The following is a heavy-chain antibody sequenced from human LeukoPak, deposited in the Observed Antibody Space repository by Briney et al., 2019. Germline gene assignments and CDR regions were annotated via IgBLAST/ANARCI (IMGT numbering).Heavy chain of an antibody. CDR1: GFIFIDYT. CDR2: ASSDGSDK. J-gene: IGHJ4*03. V-gene: IGHV3-30*04. CDR3: ARAHSASWYAAY. D-gene: IGHD2-2*01. Sequence: GGSLRLSCTTSGFIFIDYTMHWVRQAPGEGPEWVALASSDGSDKQYAASVKGRFTISRDDSKNTLYLEMNTLKDEDTAVYYCARAHSASWYAAYWGHGTRVTVSS.